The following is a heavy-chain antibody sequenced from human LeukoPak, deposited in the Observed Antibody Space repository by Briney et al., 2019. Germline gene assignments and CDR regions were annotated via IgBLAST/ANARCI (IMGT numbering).Heavy chain of an antibody. CDR1: GHTFTGYY. CDR2: INPNSGGT. J-gene: IGHJ4*02. CDR3: ARAKGESGYSYGYLYYFDY. V-gene: IGHV1-2*02. Sequence: GASVKVSCKASGHTFTGYYMHWVRQAPGQGLEWMGWINPNSGGTNYAQKFQGRVTMTRDTSISTAYMELSRLRSDDTAVFYCARAKGESGYSYGYLYYFDYWGQGTLVTVSS. D-gene: IGHD5-18*01.